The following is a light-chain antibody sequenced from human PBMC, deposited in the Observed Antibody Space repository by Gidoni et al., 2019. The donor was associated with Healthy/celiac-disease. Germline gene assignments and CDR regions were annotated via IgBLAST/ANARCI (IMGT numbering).Light chain of an antibody. CDR1: QSVGSN. Sequence: EIVMTQSPGTLSVSPGESATLSCRASQSVGSNLAWYQQKPGQAPRLLIYGASTRATGIPARFSGSGSGTEFTLTINSLQSEDFAVYYCQQYNNWPPYTFGQGTKLEIK. J-gene: IGKJ2*01. CDR2: GAS. V-gene: IGKV3-15*01. CDR3: QQYNNWPPYT.